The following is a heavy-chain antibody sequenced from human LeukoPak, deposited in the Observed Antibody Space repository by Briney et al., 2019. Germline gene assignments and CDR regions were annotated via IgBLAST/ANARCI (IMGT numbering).Heavy chain of an antibody. Sequence: SETPSLTCTVSGVSISGYYWSWIRQHPGKGLEWIGYIYYSGSTYYNPSLKSRVTMSVDTSKNQFSLKLSSVTAADTAVYYCAGDLLGYCSSTSCFGWGQGTLVTVSS. J-gene: IGHJ4*02. V-gene: IGHV4-59*12. CDR1: GVSISGYY. CDR2: IYYSGST. CDR3: AGDLLGYCSSTSCFG. D-gene: IGHD2-2*01.